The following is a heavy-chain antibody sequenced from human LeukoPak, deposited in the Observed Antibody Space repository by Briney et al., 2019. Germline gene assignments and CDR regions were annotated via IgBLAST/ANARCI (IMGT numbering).Heavy chain of an antibody. CDR3: ARSKYSDYL. CDR2: INPNSGGT. J-gene: IGHJ4*02. Sequence: GASVKVSCKASGYTFTSYGISWVRQAPGQGLEWMGWINPNSGGTKYAQKFQGRVSMTRDMPINTAYMELNSLRFDDTAVYYCARSKYSDYLWGQGTLVTVSS. V-gene: IGHV1-2*02. CDR1: GYTFTSYG. D-gene: IGHD5-12*01.